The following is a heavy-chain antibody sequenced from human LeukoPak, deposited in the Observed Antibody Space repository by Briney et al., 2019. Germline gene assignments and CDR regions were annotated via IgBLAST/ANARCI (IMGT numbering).Heavy chain of an antibody. CDR1: GFTVSSNY. CDR2: IYSGGST. D-gene: IGHD4-17*01. V-gene: IGHV3-66*01. Sequence: GGSLRLSCAASGFTVSSNYMSWVRQAPGKGLEWVSVIYSGGSTYYADSVKGRFTISRDNSKNTLYLQMNSLRAEDTAVYYCASRRAVTNNPYYYYYGMDVWGQGTTVTVSS. CDR3: ASRRAVTNNPYYYYYGMDV. J-gene: IGHJ6*02.